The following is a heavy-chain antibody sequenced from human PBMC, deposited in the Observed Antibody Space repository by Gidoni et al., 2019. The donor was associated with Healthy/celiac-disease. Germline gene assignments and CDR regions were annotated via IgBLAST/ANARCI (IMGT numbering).Heavy chain of an antibody. CDR1: GFTFSSYA. D-gene: IGHD3-10*01. CDR3: ANGDFVFGEVA. V-gene: IGHV3-23*01. Sequence: EVQLLESGGGLVQPGGSLRLSCAASGFTFSSYAMGWVRQAPGKGLEWVSAISGSGGSTYYADSVKGRFTISRDNSKNTLYLQMNSLRAEDTAVYYCANGDFVFGEVAWGQGTLVTVSS. CDR2: ISGSGGST. J-gene: IGHJ4*02.